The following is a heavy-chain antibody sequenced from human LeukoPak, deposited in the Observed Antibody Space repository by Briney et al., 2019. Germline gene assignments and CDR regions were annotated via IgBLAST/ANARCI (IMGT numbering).Heavy chain of an antibody. J-gene: IGHJ4*02. Sequence: SETLSLTCAVYRESSSAYYWNWFRQPPGKGLEWIAEINHSGGTNYNPSLKSRVTISVDTSKNQFSLKLSSVTAADTAMYYCARAVSGRFDYWGQGTLVTVSS. CDR1: RESSSAYY. V-gene: IGHV4-34*01. CDR2: INHSGGT. D-gene: IGHD6-19*01. CDR3: ARAVSGRFDY.